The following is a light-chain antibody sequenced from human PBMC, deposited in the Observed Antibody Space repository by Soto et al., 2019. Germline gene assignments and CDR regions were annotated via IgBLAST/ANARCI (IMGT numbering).Light chain of an antibody. CDR2: EDI. Sequence: QSALTQRASVSGSPGQSITISCTGTSSDVGSYNLVSWYQQHPDKAPKLMIYEDIERPSGVSNRFSGSKSGNTASLTISGLQTEDEADYYCCSYAGGTSVVFGGGTKLTVL. CDR3: CSYAGGTSVV. J-gene: IGLJ2*01. CDR1: SSDVGSYNL. V-gene: IGLV2-23*01.